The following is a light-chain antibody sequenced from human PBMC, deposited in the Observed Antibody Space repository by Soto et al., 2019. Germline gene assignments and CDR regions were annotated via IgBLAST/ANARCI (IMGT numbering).Light chain of an antibody. CDR1: QSISTY. CDR2: AAS. J-gene: IGKJ1*01. CDR3: HQTYAKPWT. Sequence: DTQMTQSPSSLSASVGDRVSITCRASQSISTYLTWYQQKPGMAPKVLIYAASRLPSGVPSRFSGSGAGTDFTLTISSLQPEDFATYCCHQTYAKPWTFGQGTKVEIK. V-gene: IGKV1-39*01.